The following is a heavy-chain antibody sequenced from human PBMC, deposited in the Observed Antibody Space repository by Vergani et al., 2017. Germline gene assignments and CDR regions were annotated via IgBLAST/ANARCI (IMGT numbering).Heavy chain of an antibody. CDR1: GFTFSSYA. CDR2: ISGSGVST. D-gene: IGHD5-12*01. V-gene: IGHV3-23*01. CDR3: AKGSGYSGYSDDY. Sequence: EVQLLESGGGLVQPGGSLRLSCAASGFTFSSYAMSWVRQAPGKGLEWVSAISGSGVSTYYADSVKGRFTISRDNSKNTLYLQMNSLRAEDTAVYYCAKGSGYSGYSDDYWGQGTLVTVSS. J-gene: IGHJ4*02.